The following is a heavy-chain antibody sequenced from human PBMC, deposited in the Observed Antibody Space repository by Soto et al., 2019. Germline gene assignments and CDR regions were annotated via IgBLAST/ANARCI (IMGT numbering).Heavy chain of an antibody. V-gene: IGHV3-33*01. D-gene: IGHD6-6*01. CDR2: IWYDGSNK. CDR3: ARDMVGSIAGLFDY. CDR1: GFTFSSYG. Sequence: QVQLVESGGGVVQPGRSLRLSCAASGFTFSSYGMHWVRQAPGKGLVWVAVIWYDGSNKYYADSVKGRFTISRDNSKNTLYLQMNSRRAEDTAVYYCARDMVGSIAGLFDYWGQGALVTVAS. J-gene: IGHJ4*02.